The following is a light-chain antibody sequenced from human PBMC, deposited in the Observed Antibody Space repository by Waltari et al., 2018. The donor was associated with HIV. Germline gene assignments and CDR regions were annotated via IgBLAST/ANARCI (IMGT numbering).Light chain of an antibody. V-gene: IGKV3-15*01. CDR1: QRVSRN. J-gene: IGKJ4*01. Sequence: EIVMTQSPATLSVFPGERATLSCRASQRVSRNLAWYQQKPGQAPRPLIYGASTRATGIPARFSGSGSGTEFTLTISGLQSEDFAVYYCQHYNHGPPLTFGGGTKVEIK. CDR3: QHYNHGPPLT. CDR2: GAS.